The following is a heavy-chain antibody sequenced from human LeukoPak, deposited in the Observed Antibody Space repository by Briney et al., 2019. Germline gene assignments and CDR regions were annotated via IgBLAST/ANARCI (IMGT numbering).Heavy chain of an antibody. D-gene: IGHD6-13*01. CDR3: ARRRGSSWAIFDY. J-gene: IGHJ4*02. V-gene: IGHV5-51*01. CDR1: GYNFTSYW. CDR2: IYPGDSDS. Sequence: GESLKISCKGSGYNFTSYWIGWVRQMPGKGLEWMGIIYPGDSDSRYSPSFQGQVTISVDKSISTAYLQWSSLKASDTAMYYCARRRGSSWAIFDYWGQGTLVTVSS.